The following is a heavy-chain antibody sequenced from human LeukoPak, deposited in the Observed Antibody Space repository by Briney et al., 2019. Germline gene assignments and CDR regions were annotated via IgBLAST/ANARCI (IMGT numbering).Heavy chain of an antibody. CDR2: ISGSGLTT. D-gene: IGHD1-26*01. CDR1: GFTFSSYA. J-gene: IGHJ4*02. CDR3: AKERREQSRDNYFDY. Sequence: GGSLGLSCAASGFTFSSYATSWVRQAPGKGLEWVSVISGSGLTTFYADSVKGRFTISRDNSKNTLYLQMNSLRAEDTAVYYCAKERREQSRDNYFDYWGQGTLVTVSS. V-gene: IGHV3-23*01.